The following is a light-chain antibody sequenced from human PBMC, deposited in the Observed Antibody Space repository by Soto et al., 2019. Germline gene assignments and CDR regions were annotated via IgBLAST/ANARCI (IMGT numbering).Light chain of an antibody. CDR3: SSYTSSSTSHVV. CDR1: SSDVGGYNY. Sequence: QSALTQPASVSGSPGQSITISCTGTSSDVGGYNYVSWYQQHPGKAPKLMIYDVSNRPSGVSNRFSGSKSGNTASLTISGLQAEDEADYYCSSYTSSSTSHVVFGGGTQLTVL. J-gene: IGLJ2*01. CDR2: DVS. V-gene: IGLV2-14*01.